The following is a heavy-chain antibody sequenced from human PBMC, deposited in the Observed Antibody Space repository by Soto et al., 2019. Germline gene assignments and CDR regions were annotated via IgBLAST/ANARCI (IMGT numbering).Heavy chain of an antibody. CDR1: GFTFSEYS. D-gene: IGHD2-2*01. V-gene: IGHV3-21*01. J-gene: IGHJ3*02. CDR3: ARENGHCTDACNRGAFDI. CDR2: IANGDNHI. Sequence: EVQVVESGGGLVKPGGSLRLSCAASGFTFSEYSFLWVRQAPGKGLEWLSFIANGDNHIFYSDSVKGRFHISRDNAKNSVYLQLNSLRADDSAVYYCARENGHCTDACNRGAFDIWGQWTMVTVSS.